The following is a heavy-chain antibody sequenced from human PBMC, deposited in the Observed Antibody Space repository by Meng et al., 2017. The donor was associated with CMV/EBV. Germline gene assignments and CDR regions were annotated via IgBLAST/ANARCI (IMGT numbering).Heavy chain of an antibody. J-gene: IGHJ6*02. CDR1: GFTFSSYE. CDR3: ARDPYDFWSGYYHYDMDV. V-gene: IGHV3-48*03. CDR2: ISSSGSTI. Sequence: GESLKISCAASGFTFSSYEMNWVRQAPGKGLEWVSYISSSGSTIYYADSVKGRFTISRDNAKNSLYLQMNSLRAEDTAVYYCARDPYDFWSGYYHYDMDVWGQGTTVTVSS. D-gene: IGHD3-3*01.